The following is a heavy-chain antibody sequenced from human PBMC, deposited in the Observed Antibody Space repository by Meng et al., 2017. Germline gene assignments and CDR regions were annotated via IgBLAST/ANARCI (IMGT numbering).Heavy chain of an antibody. J-gene: IGHJ4*02. CDR3: ARDGHIVGVTAILGY. V-gene: IGHV3-30*04. Sequence: GESLKISCAASGFTFSSYAMHWVRQAPGKGLEWVAVISYDGSNKYYADSVKGRFTISRDNSKNTLYLQMNSLRAEDTAVYYCARDGHIVGVTAILGYWGQGTLVTVSS. CDR1: GFTFSSYA. CDR2: ISYDGSNK. D-gene: IGHD2-21*02.